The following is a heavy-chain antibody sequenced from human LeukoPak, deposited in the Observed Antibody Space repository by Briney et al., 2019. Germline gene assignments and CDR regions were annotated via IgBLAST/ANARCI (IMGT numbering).Heavy chain of an antibody. Sequence: GGSLRLSCAASGFTLSSYSMNWVRQAPGKGLEWVSSISSSSSYIYYADSVKGRFTISRDNAKNSLYLQMNSLRAEDTAVYYCARGVELWLDYWGQGTLVTVSS. V-gene: IGHV3-21*01. CDR3: ARGVELWLDY. CDR1: GFTLSSYS. D-gene: IGHD5-18*01. J-gene: IGHJ4*02. CDR2: ISSSSSYI.